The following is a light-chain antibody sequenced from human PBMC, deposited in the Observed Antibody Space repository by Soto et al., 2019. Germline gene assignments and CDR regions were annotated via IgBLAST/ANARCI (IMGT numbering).Light chain of an antibody. V-gene: IGLV2-23*02. CDR2: EDF. J-gene: IGLJ1*01. CDR3: CSCEVSGTFV. Sequence: QSALTQPASVSGSPGQSITISCTGTSRDVGGYNLVSWYQHLPGNAPKLIIYEDFKWPSGVSNRFSGSKSGNTASLTISGLQAEDEADYYCCSCEVSGTFVFGTGTKLTVL. CDR1: SRDVGGYNL.